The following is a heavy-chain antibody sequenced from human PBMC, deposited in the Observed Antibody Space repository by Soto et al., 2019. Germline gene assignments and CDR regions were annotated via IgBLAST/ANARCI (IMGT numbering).Heavy chain of an antibody. V-gene: IGHV1-69*13. CDR3: ARALEMTTITFDY. D-gene: IGHD4-4*01. CDR1: GGTFSSYA. CDR2: IIPIFGTA. Sequence: ASVKVSCKASGGTFSSYAISWVRQAPGQGLEWMGGIIPIFGTANYAQKFQGRVTITADESTSTAYMELSSLRSEDTAVYYCARALEMTTITFDYWGQGTLVTVSS. J-gene: IGHJ4*02.